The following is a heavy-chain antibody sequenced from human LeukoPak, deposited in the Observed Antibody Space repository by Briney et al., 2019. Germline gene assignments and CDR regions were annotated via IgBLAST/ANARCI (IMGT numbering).Heavy chain of an antibody. CDR2: INQYGREK. Sequence: GGSLRLSCAASGFTFGSYWMSWVRQAPGKGLEWVANINQYGREKYYVDSVKGRFTISRDNAKNSLYLQMNSLRAEDTAVYYCARGPGAANDYWGQGTLVTDSS. CDR1: GFTFGSYW. D-gene: IGHD6-25*01. J-gene: IGHJ4*02. CDR3: ARGPGAANDY. V-gene: IGHV3-7*01.